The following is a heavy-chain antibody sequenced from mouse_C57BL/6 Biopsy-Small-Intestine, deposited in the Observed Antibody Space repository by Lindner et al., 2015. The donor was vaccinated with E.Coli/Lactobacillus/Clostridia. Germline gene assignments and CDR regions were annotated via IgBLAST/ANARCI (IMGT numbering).Heavy chain of an antibody. V-gene: IGHV5-17*01. Sequence: VQLQESGGGLVKPGGSLKLSCAASGFTFSDYGVHWVRQAPEKGLEWVAFITTVSNTIYYADTVKGRFTISRDNAQSTLFLQMTSLRSEDTAMYYCTREDYGYTYGWYFDVWGTGTTVTVSS. D-gene: IGHD1-1*01. CDR3: TREDYGYTYGWYFDV. J-gene: IGHJ1*03. CDR2: ITTVSNTI. CDR1: GFTFSDYG.